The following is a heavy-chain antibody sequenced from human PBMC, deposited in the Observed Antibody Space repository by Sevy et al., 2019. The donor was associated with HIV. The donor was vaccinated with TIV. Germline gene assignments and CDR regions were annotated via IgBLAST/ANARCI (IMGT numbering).Heavy chain of an antibody. CDR1: GYTFTNYR. CDR2: ISPHNGDT. CDR3: ARAFCSGGRCYSLAY. Sequence: ASVKVSCKISGYTFTNYRITWVRQAPGQGLECMGWISPHNGDTNYAQKLQGRVSMITDTSTSTAYMELRNLGSDDTAVYYCARAFCSGGRCYSLAYWGQGTLVTVSS. D-gene: IGHD2-15*01. J-gene: IGHJ4*01. V-gene: IGHV1-18*01.